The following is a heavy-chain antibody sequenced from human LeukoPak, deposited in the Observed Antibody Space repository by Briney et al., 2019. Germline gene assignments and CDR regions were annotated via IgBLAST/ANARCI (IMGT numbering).Heavy chain of an antibody. CDR3: ARVKLWLHHPYYFDY. D-gene: IGHD5-18*01. J-gene: IGHJ4*02. V-gene: IGHV4-39*07. CDR2: IYYSGST. Sequence: SETLSLTCTVSGGSISSSSYYWGWIRQPPGKGLEWIGSIYYSGSTYYNPSLKSRVTISVDTSKNQFSLKLSSVTAADTAVYYCARVKLWLHHPYYFDYWGQGTLVTVSS. CDR1: GGSISSSSYY.